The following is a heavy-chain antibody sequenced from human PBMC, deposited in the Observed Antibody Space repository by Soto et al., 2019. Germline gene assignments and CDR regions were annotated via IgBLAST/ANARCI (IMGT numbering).Heavy chain of an antibody. CDR2: IGTAGDT. CDR1: GFTFSSYD. Sequence: EVQLVESGGGLVQPGGSLRLSCAASGFTFSSYDMHWVRQATGKGLEWVSAIGTAGDTYYPGSVKGRFTISRENAKNSLYLQMNSLGAGDTAVYYCARERGGYDGDAFDIWGQGTMVTVSS. J-gene: IGHJ3*02. CDR3: ARERGGYDGDAFDI. V-gene: IGHV3-13*01. D-gene: IGHD5-12*01.